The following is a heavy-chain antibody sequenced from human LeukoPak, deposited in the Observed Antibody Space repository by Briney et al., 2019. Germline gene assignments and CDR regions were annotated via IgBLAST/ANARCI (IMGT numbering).Heavy chain of an antibody. D-gene: IGHD6-13*01. CDR2: MCYSGST. V-gene: IGHV4-59*01. CDR3: ARGASSSGYSSSWLSYFDC. CDR1: GDSISSYC. Sequence: SETLSLTCTVAGDSISSYCWSWVRQPPGKGLEWIGSMCYSGSTNYNPSLKSRVTISIDTSKNQFSLKLSSVTAADTAVYYRARGASSSGYSSSWLSYFDCWGQGTLVTVSS. J-gene: IGHJ4*02.